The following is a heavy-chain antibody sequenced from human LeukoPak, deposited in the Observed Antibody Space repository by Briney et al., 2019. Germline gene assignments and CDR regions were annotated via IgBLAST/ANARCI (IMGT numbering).Heavy chain of an antibody. V-gene: IGHV4-31*03. CDR1: GGSISSGGYY. D-gene: IGHD6-13*01. CDR2: IYYSGST. CDR3: ARGYSSSWYLPTGFDP. J-gene: IGHJ5*02. Sequence: TLSLTCTVSGGSISSGGYYWNWIRQHPGKGLEWIGHIYYSGSTSYNPSLKSRVNISVDTSNNQFSLKLSSVTAADTAVYYCARGYSSSWYLPTGFDPWGQGTLVTVSS.